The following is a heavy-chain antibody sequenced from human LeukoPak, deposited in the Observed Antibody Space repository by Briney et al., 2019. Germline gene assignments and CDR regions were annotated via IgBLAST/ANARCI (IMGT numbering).Heavy chain of an antibody. CDR3: ASESLGYCSGDSCYSGDY. V-gene: IGHV4-34*01. D-gene: IGHD2-15*01. Sequence: PSETLSLTCAVYGGSFSGYYWSWIRQPPGKGLEWIGEINHSGSTNYNPSLKSRVTISVDTSKNQFSLKLSSVTAADTAIYYCASESLGYCSGDSCYSGDYWGQGTLVTVSS. J-gene: IGHJ4*02. CDR2: INHSGST. CDR1: GGSFSGYY.